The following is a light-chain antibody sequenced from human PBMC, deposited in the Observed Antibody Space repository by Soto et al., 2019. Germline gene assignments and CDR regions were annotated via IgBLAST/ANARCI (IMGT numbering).Light chain of an antibody. CDR2: GAS. V-gene: IGKV3-20*01. CDR3: QQYGSSPLYT. Sequence: EIVLTQSPGTLSLSPGERATLSCRASQSVSSSYLAWYQKKPGQAPRLLIYGASSTATGIPDRFSGSGSGTDFTLTISRLEPEDFAVYYCQQYGSSPLYTFGQGTKLEIK. J-gene: IGKJ2*01. CDR1: QSVSSSY.